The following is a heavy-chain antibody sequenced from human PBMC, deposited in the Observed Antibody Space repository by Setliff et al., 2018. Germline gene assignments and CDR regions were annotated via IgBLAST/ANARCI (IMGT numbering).Heavy chain of an antibody. V-gene: IGHV4-38-2*01. J-gene: IGHJ4*02. CDR1: DFSVSSVYY. Sequence: PSETLSLTCAVSDFSVSSVYYWGWIRQPPGKGLEWIGYMYYSGDTNYNPSLKSRVTISVDTSKNQFSLELRSVTAADTAVYYCARLPPLHTPMALTYDYWGQGILVTVSS. CDR3: ARLPPLHTPMALTYDY. CDR2: MYYSGDT. D-gene: IGHD5-18*01.